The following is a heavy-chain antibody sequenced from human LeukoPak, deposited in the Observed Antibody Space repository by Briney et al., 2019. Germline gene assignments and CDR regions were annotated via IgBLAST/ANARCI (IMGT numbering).Heavy chain of an antibody. CDR3: AKDTCTNGVCYFDF. Sequence: GGSLRLSCAASRFTFSSYAMSWVRQAPGKGLEWVSGISGSGGTTFSADSVRGRFTISRDNSKNTLYLQMNRLRAEDAAVYYCAKDTCTNGVCYFDFWGQGTLVTVSS. CDR1: RFTFSSYA. J-gene: IGHJ4*02. CDR2: ISGSGGTT. V-gene: IGHV3-23*01. D-gene: IGHD2-8*01.